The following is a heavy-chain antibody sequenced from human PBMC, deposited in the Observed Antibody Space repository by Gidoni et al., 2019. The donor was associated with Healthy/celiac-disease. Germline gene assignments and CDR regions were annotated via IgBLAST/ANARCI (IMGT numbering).Heavy chain of an antibody. CDR3: ARDGYSSSWSTQGYYYYMDV. CDR1: GGSISSGSYY. J-gene: IGHJ6*03. Sequence: QVQLQESGPGLVKPSQTLSLTCTVSGGSISSGSYYLSWIRQPAGKGLEWIGRIYTSGSTNYNPSLKSRVTMSVDTSKNQFSLKLSSVTAADTAVYYCARDGYSSSWSTQGYYYYMDVWGKGTTVTVSS. D-gene: IGHD6-13*01. CDR2: IYTSGST. V-gene: IGHV4-61*02.